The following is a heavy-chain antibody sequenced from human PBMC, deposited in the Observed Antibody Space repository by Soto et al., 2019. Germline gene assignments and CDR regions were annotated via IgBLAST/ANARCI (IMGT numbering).Heavy chain of an antibody. CDR3: AWSYGYQPDNYVDY. D-gene: IGHD5-18*01. Sequence: GGSLRLSCAASGFTFSSYAMSWVRQASGKGLEWVSAISGSGGSTYYADSVKGRFTISRDNSKNTLYLQMNSLRAEDTAVYYCAWSYGYQPDNYVDYWGQGTLVTVS. CDR2: ISGSGGST. V-gene: IGHV3-23*01. CDR1: GFTFSSYA. J-gene: IGHJ4*02.